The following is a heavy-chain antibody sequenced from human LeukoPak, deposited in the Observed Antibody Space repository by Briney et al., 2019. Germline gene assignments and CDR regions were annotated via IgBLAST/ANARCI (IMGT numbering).Heavy chain of an antibody. D-gene: IGHD4-11*01. CDR1: GFTFSSYG. J-gene: IGHJ6*02. CDR2: IWYDGSNK. Sequence: GGSLRLSCAASGFTFSSYGMHWVRQAPGKGLEWVAVIWYDGSNKYYADSVKGRFTISRDNSKNTLYLQMNSLRAEDTAVYYCARDLVTVWTTVDYYYGMDVWGQGTTVTVSS. CDR3: ARDLVTVWTTVDYYYGMDV. V-gene: IGHV3-33*01.